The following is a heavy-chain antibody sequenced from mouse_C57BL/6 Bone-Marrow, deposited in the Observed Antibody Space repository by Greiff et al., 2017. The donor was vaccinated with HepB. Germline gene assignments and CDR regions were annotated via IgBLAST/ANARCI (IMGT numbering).Heavy chain of an antibody. CDR2: IDPSDSYT. CDR1: GYTFTSYW. D-gene: IGHD4-1*01. J-gene: IGHJ3*01. CDR3: ARRGITGTFAY. Sequence: QVQLQQPGAELVMPGASVKLSCKASGYTFTSYWMHWVKQRPGQGLEWIGEIDPSDSYTNYNQKFKGKSTLTVDKSSSTAYMQLSSLTSEDSAVYDCARRGITGTFAYWGQGTLVTVSA. V-gene: IGHV1-69*01.